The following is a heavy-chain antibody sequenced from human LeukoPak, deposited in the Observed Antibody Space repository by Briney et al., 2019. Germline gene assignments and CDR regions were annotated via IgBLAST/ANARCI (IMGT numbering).Heavy chain of an antibody. CDR3: ARDRLLSDYHETEQLGLNWFDP. V-gene: IGHV1-2*02. J-gene: IGHJ5*02. Sequence: ASVKVSCKASGYTFTGYYMHWVRQAPGQGLEWMGWIDPNSGGTNYAQKFQGRVTMTRDTSISTAYMELSRLRSDDTAVYYCARDRLLSDYHETEQLGLNWFDPWGQGTLVTVSS. D-gene: IGHD6-13*01. CDR1: GYTFTGYY. CDR2: IDPNSGGT.